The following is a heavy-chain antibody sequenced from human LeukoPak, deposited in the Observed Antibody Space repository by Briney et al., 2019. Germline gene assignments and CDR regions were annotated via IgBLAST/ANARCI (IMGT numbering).Heavy chain of an antibody. J-gene: IGHJ5*02. CDR3: AKDGNCGGDCYGWFDP. V-gene: IGHV3-33*06. Sequence: GGSLRLSCAASGFMFSRSDIHWVRQAPGKGLEWVAVIWHDRSDTYGSNKYYADSMMGRFTISRDNSKNTVYLQMNSLRVEDTVVYYCAKDGNCGGDCYGWFDPWGQGALVTVSS. CDR1: GFMFSRSD. CDR2: IWHDRSDTYGSNK. D-gene: IGHD2-21*02.